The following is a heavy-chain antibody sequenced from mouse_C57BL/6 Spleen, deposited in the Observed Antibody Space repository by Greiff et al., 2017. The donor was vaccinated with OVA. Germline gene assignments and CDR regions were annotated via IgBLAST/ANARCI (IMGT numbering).Heavy chain of an antibody. Sequence: QVQLQQPGAELVMPGASVKLSCKASGYTFTSYWMHWVKQRPGQGLEWIGEIDPSDSYTNYNQKFKGKSTLTVDKSSSTAYMQLSSLTSEDSAVYYCARRVRRDAWDYAMDYWGQGTSVTVSS. J-gene: IGHJ4*01. V-gene: IGHV1-69*01. CDR3: ARRVRRDAWDYAMDY. CDR1: GYTFTSYW. CDR2: IDPSDSYT. D-gene: IGHD2-14*01.